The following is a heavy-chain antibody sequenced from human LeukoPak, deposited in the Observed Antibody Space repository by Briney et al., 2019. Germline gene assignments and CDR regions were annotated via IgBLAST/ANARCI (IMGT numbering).Heavy chain of an antibody. CDR2: ISGSGGST. V-gene: IGHV3-23*01. Sequence: PGRSLRLSCAASGFTFSSYGMSWVRQAPGKGLEWVSGISGSGGSTYYADSVKGRFTISRDNSKNTLYLQMNSLRVEDTAVYYCAKDLGMVWYFDLWGRGTLVTVSS. CDR1: GFTFSSYG. D-gene: IGHD2-8*01. J-gene: IGHJ2*01. CDR3: AKDLGMVWYFDL.